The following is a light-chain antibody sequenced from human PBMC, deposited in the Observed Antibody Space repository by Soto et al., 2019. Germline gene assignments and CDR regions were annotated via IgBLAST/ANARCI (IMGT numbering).Light chain of an antibody. J-gene: IGLJ1*01. CDR1: SSDVGGYSY. CDR3: ASYTTSSTYD. V-gene: IGLV2-14*01. CDR2: DVS. Sequence: SVLTQPASVSGSPGQSIAISCTGTSSDVGGYSYVSWYQQQPGKAPKLVISDVSNRPSGVSDRFSGSKSGNTASLTISGLQTEDEADYYCASYTTSSTYDFGTGTKVTVL.